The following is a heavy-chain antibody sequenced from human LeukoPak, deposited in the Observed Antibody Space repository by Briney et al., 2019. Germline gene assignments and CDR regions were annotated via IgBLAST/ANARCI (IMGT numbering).Heavy chain of an antibody. CDR2: ISSSGSTI. D-gene: IGHD2-15*01. CDR3: VRDGRYCTGGSCYPH. CDR1: GFTFSSYE. V-gene: IGHV3-48*03. J-gene: IGHJ4*02. Sequence: PGGSLRLSCAASGFTFSSYEMNWVRQAPGKGLEWVSYISSSGSTIYYADSVKGRFTISRDNAKNSLYLQMNSLRAEDTAVYYCVRDGRYCTGGSCYPHWGQGTLVTVSS.